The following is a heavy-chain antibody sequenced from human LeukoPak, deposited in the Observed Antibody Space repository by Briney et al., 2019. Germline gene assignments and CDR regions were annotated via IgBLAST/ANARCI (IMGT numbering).Heavy chain of an antibody. J-gene: IGHJ4*02. CDR3: ARDRGYSSSLDY. CDR1: GFTFSSYS. V-gene: IGHV3-30*03. D-gene: IGHD6-13*01. CDR2: ISYGGSNK. Sequence: GGSLRLSCAASGFTFSSYSMHWVRQAPGKGLEWVAVISYGGSNKYYADSVKGRFTISRDNSKNTLYLQMNSLRAEDTAVYYCARDRGYSSSLDYWGQGTLVTVSS.